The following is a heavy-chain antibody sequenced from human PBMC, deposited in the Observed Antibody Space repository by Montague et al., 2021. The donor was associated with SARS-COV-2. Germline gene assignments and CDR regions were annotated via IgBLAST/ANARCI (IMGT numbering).Heavy chain of an antibody. D-gene: IGHD2-8*02. CDR2: INYSGDT. J-gene: IGHJ4*02. CDR3: AGLEPSWWCFDY. V-gene: IGHV4-34*01. CDR1: SGSLSGYY. Sequence: SETLSLTCAVYSGSLSGYYWSWIRQAPGKGLEWIGEINYSGDTYYNPSLTSRVTISMDTSESQFSLKVNSVTAADTAVYYCAGLEPSWWCFDYWGQGTLVTVSS.